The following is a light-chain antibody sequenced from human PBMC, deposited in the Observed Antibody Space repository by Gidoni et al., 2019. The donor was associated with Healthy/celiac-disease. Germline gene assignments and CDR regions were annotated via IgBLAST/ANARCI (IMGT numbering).Light chain of an antibody. CDR1: QSISSW. J-gene: IGKJ2*01. CDR3: QQYNSYPYT. CDR2: KAS. Sequence: DIQMTHSPSTLSASVGDRVTITCRASQSISSWLAWYQQKPGKAPKLLIYKASSLESGVPSRFSGSGSGTEFTLTISSLQPDDFATYYCQQYNSYPYTFGQGTKLEIK. V-gene: IGKV1-5*03.